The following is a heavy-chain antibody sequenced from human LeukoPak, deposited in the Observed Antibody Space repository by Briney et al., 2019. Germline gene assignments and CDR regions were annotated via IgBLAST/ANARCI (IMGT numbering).Heavy chain of an antibody. CDR3: ATSIPYCSSTSCYAPDD. CDR2: INPNSGGT. J-gene: IGHJ4*02. Sequence: GASVKVSCKASGYTFTSYYMHWVRQAPGQGLEWMGWINPNSGGTNYAQKFQGRVTMTRDTSISTAYMELSRLRSDDTAVYYCATSIPYCSSTSCYAPDDWGQGTLVTVSS. D-gene: IGHD2-2*01. CDR1: GYTFTSYY. V-gene: IGHV1-2*02.